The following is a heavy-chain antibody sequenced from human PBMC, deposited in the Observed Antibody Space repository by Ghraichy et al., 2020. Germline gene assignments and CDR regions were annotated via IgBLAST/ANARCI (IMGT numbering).Heavy chain of an antibody. CDR3: AGGGQVVPDDY. CDR2: ISSSSYI. Sequence: GESLNISCAASGFTFSSYSMNWVRQAPGKGLEWVSSISSSSYIYYADSVKGRFTISRDNAKNSLYLQMNSLRAEDTAVYYCAGGGQVVPDDYWGQGTLVTVSS. V-gene: IGHV3-21*01. J-gene: IGHJ4*02. D-gene: IGHD2-15*01. CDR1: GFTFSSYS.